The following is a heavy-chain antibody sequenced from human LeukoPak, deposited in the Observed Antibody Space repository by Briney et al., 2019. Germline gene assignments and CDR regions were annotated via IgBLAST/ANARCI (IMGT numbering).Heavy chain of an antibody. CDR2: IIPIFGTA. D-gene: IGHD2-15*01. J-gene: IGHJ5*02. CDR3: ARGLAYSHKENWFDP. V-gene: IGHV1-69*13. CDR1: GGTFSSYA. Sequence: SVKVSCKASGGTFSSYAISWVRQAPGQGLEWMGGIIPIFGTANYAQKFQGRVTITADESTSTAYMELSSLRSEDTAVYYCARGLAYSHKENWFDPWGQGTLVTVSS.